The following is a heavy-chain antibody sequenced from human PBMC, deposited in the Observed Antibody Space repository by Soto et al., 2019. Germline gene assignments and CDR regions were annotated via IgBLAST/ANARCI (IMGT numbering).Heavy chain of an antibody. CDR1: GFNFSNYA. CDR3: AKGRAITVFGVITPFES. CDR2: ISGNSGTT. Sequence: EVQLLESGGDFKQPGGSLRLSCEGSGFNFSNYALNWVRQAPGKRLEWVSVISGNSGTTYYAASVKGRFTISRDNSKKTLYVQINSLRDDDTSVYYCAKGRAITVFGVITPFESWGQGPLVTVSS. D-gene: IGHD3-3*01. J-gene: IGHJ4*02. V-gene: IGHV3-23*01.